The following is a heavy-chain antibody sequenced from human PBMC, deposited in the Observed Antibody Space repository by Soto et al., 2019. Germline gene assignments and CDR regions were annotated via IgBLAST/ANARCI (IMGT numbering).Heavy chain of an antibody. CDR2: IYHSGST. Sequence: QLQLQESGSGLVKPSQTLSLTCAVSCGSISSGGYSWSWIRQPPGKGLEWIGYIYHSGSTYYNPSLKSRVTISVDRSKNQFSLKLSSVTAADTAVYYCATTYCSGGSCYWYYFDYWGQGTLVTVSS. J-gene: IGHJ4*02. D-gene: IGHD2-15*01. CDR3: ATTYCSGGSCYWYYFDY. V-gene: IGHV4-30-2*01. CDR1: CGSISSGGYS.